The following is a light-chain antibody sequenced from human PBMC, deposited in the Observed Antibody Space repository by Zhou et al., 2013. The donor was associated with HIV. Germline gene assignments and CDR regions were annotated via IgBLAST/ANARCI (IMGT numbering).Light chain of an antibody. CDR3: QQYGISPLT. CDR1: QSITTVS. Sequence: EIVLTQSPATLSLSPGETATLSCRASQSITTVSLAWYQQRPGQSPRLLIYGASIRATGIPDRFSGSGFETDFTLTINRLEPEDVAVYYCQQYGISPLTFGQGTRVDLK. CDR2: GAS. V-gene: IGKV3-20*01. J-gene: IGKJ1*01.